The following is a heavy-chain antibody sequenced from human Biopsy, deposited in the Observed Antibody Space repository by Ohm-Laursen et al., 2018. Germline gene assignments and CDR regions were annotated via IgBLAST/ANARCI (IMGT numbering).Heavy chain of an antibody. D-gene: IGHD3-16*01. Sequence: SLRLSCAASGFTFSSYAMTWFRQAPGKGLEWVSTISGNSDIIYDTDSVKGRFTISRDNSKNTLYLQMNSLRAEDTAVYFCQGGHLPPGQFYGVDAWGQGTTVTVSS. V-gene: IGHV3-23*01. CDR3: QGGHLPPGQFYGVDA. J-gene: IGHJ6*02. CDR1: GFTFSSYA. CDR2: ISGNSDII.